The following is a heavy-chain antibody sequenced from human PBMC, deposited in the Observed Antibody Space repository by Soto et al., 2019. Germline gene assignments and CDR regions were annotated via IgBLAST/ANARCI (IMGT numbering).Heavy chain of an antibody. Sequence: PGGSMRLSCAASGFTFSSYGMHWVRQAPGKGLEWVAVISYDGSNKYYADSVKGRFTISRDNSKNTLYLQMNSLRAEDTAVYYCAKAIDSSSPLRWVQGTRVTV. CDR2: ISYDGSNK. CDR3: AKAIDSSSPLR. J-gene: IGHJ4*02. CDR1: GFTFSSYG. V-gene: IGHV3-30*18. D-gene: IGHD6-6*01.